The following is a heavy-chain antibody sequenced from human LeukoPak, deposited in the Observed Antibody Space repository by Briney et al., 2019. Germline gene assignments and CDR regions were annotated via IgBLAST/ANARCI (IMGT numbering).Heavy chain of an antibody. V-gene: IGHV1-69*13. CDR1: GGTFSSYA. CDR3: ARGRWTAVARGSYYFDY. Sequence: SVKVSCKASGGTFSSYAISWVRQAPGQGLEWMGGIIPIFGTANYAQKFQGRVTITADESTSTAYMELSSLRSEDTAVYYCARGRWTAVARGSYYFDYWGQGTLVSVSS. J-gene: IGHJ4*02. D-gene: IGHD3-10*01. CDR2: IIPIFGTA.